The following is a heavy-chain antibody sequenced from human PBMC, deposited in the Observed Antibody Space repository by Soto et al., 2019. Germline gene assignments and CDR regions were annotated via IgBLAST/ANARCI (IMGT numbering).Heavy chain of an antibody. CDR3: ARANIAAAGFFYL. Sequence: SETLSLTCTVSGASVSSDSYYWSWIRQPPGKGLEWIGYIYYSTKTNFNPSLKSRVAMFVDTSKNQFSLILTSVTTADTAVYYCARANIAAAGFFYLWGQGTLVTVSS. D-gene: IGHD6-13*01. CDR1: GASVSSDSYY. J-gene: IGHJ4*02. CDR2: IYYSTKT. V-gene: IGHV4-61*01.